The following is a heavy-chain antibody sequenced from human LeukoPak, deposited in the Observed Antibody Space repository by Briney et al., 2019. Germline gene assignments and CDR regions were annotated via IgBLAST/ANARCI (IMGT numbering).Heavy chain of an antibody. CDR3: ARGDYYDSSGYDNWFDP. CDR2: IYTSGST. J-gene: IGHJ5*02. D-gene: IGHD3-22*01. Sequence: PSETLSLTCTVSGGSISSYYWSWIRQPAGKGLEWIGRIYTSGSTNYNPSLKSRVTISVDTSKNQFSLKLSSVTAADTAVYYCARGDYYDSSGYDNWFDPWGQGTLVTVSS. CDR1: GGSISSYY. V-gene: IGHV4-4*07.